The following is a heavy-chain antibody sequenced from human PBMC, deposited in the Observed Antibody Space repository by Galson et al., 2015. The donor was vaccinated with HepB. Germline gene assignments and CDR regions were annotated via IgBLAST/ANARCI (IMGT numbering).Heavy chain of an antibody. CDR3: ARHGARLGQSYFDY. CDR2: IYSSGST. J-gene: IGHJ4*02. CDR1: GGSISTYP. D-gene: IGHD3-16*01. V-gene: IGHV4-59*01. Sequence: ETLSLTCTFSGGSISTYPWSWIRQPPGKGLEWIGYIYSSGSTKYNPSLKSRVTISIDTAKNQFSLKLSSVTAADTAVYYCARHGARLGQSYFDYWGQGALVTVSS.